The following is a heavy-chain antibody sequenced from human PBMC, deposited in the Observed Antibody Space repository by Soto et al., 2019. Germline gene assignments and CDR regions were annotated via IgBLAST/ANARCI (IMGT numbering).Heavy chain of an antibody. CDR1: GYTFTSYA. V-gene: IGHV1-3*05. J-gene: IGHJ4*02. D-gene: IGHD4-17*01. Sequence: QVQLVQSGAEEKKPGASVKVSCKASGYTFTSYALHWVRKAPGQRLEWMGWINAGNGNTKYSQKFQGRITITSDTSPSTAYMERSSLRSEDPAVYYCASESYGGEFDYWGQGTLVTVSS. CDR3: ASESYGGEFDY. CDR2: INAGNGNT.